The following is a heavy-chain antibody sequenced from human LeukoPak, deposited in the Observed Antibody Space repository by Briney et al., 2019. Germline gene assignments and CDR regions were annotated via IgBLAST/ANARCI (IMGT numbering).Heavy chain of an antibody. Sequence: GGSLRLSCAASGLTLSGSAMHWVRQASGKGLEWVCRIRSKANSYATSYAASVKGRFTISRDDSTNTAYLQMNSLKTEDTAVYYCTRHGLDTAMVGGPVALGYWGQGTLVTVSS. V-gene: IGHV3-73*01. CDR2: IRSKANSYAT. J-gene: IGHJ4*02. D-gene: IGHD5-18*01. CDR3: TRHGLDTAMVGGPVALGY. CDR1: GLTLSGSA.